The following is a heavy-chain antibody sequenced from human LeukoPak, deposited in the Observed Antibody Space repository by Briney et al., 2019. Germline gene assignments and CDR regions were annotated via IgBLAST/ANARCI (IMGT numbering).Heavy chain of an antibody. Sequence: GGSLRLSCTFTFNNYAMNWVRQAPGKGLEWVSAVSAGGATYYADSVKGRFTISRDNSKNTMFLQMNSLRVEDTAVYYCTKGSWFAPWGQGTPVTVSS. CDR1: TFNNYA. CDR3: TKGSWFAP. CDR2: VSAGGAT. V-gene: IGHV3-23*01. J-gene: IGHJ5*02.